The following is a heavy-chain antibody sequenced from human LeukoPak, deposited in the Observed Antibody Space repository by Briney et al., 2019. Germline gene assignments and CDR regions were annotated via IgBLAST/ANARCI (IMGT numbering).Heavy chain of an antibody. V-gene: IGHV1-2*02. J-gene: IGHJ6*03. D-gene: IGHD3-16*01. CDR3: ARDRKVGGVYYYYMDV. CDR2: INPDSGGA. Sequence: GASVKVSCKASGYTFTGYYMHWVRQAPGQGLEWMGWINPDSGGAKYAQNLQGRVTMATDTSISTAYMELSSLRSDDTAVYYCARDRKVGGVYYYYMDVWGKGATVTVSS. CDR1: GYTFTGYY.